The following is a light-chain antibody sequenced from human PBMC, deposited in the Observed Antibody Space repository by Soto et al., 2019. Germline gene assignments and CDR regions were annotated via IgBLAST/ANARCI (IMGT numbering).Light chain of an antibody. CDR1: SSDVGGSNH. CDR3: VSFTSSTTYV. J-gene: IGLJ1*01. Sequence: QSALTQPASVSDSPGQSITISCTGTSSDVGGSNHVSWYQQHPGKAPKLMIYDVTNRPSGVSHRFSGSKSGSTASLIISGLQAEGEADYYCVSFTSSTTYVFGTGTKV. CDR2: DVT. V-gene: IGLV2-14*01.